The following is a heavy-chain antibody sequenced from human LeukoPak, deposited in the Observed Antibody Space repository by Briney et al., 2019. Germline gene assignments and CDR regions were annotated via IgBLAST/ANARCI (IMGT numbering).Heavy chain of an antibody. CDR2: INPSGGST. D-gene: IGHD2-21*02. Sequence: ASVKVSCKASGYAFTSYYMHWVRQAPGQGLEWMGIINPSGGSTSYAQKFQGRVTMTRDMSTSTVYMELSSLRSEDTAVYYCARARVVVTLAAAFDIWGQGTMVTVSS. CDR3: ARARVVVTLAAAFDI. CDR1: GYAFTSYY. J-gene: IGHJ3*02. V-gene: IGHV1-46*01.